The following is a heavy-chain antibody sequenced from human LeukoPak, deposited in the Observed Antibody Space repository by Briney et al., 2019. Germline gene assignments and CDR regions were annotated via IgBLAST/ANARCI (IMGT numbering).Heavy chain of an antibody. Sequence: SETLSLTCTVSGDSISSSDYYWGWLRQPPGQGLEGIVCIYYSESTYYTPSLKSRITITVDTSKTQFSLKLSSVTAADTAVYYCARHSTSWSPSPDYWGEGTLGIVSS. CDR3: ARHSTSWSPSPDY. J-gene: IGHJ4*02. V-gene: IGHV4-39*01. CDR2: IYYSEST. CDR1: GDSISSSDYY. D-gene: IGHD6-13*01.